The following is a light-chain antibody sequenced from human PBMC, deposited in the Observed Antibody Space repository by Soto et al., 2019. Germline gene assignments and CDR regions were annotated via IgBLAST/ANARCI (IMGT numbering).Light chain of an antibody. CDR2: LNSDGSH. CDR3: QTWGTGIHVV. Sequence: QPVLTQSPSASASLGASVKLTCTLSSGHRSCAIAWHQQQPEKGPRFLMKLNSDGSHRKGDGIPDRFSGSSSGAERYLTISSLQSEDEADYYCQTWGTGIHVVFGGGTKLTVL. CDR1: SGHRSCA. V-gene: IGLV4-69*01. J-gene: IGLJ2*01.